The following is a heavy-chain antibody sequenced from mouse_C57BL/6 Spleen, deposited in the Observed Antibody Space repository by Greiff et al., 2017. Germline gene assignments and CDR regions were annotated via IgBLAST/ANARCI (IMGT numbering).Heavy chain of an antibody. Sequence: EVQLVESGGGLVKPGGSLKLSCAASGFTFSSYAMSWVRQTPEKRLEWVATISDGGSYTYYPDNVKGRFTISRDNAKNNLYLQMSHLKSEDTAMXYCARRITTVVAYYFDYWGQGTTLTVSS. CDR1: GFTFSSYA. CDR3: ARRITTVVAYYFDY. CDR2: ISDGGSYT. V-gene: IGHV5-4*03. J-gene: IGHJ2*01. D-gene: IGHD1-1*01.